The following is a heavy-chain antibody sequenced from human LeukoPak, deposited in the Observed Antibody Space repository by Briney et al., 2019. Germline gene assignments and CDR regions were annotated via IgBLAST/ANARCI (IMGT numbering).Heavy chain of an antibody. D-gene: IGHD3-22*01. CDR2: IAVRSGNT. V-gene: IGHV1-58*02. CDR1: GFTCTSSS. CDR3: AAVFGSGYSYYFDC. J-gene: IGHJ4*02. Sequence: SVKVSCKAAGFTCTSSSMKWVRQASGQRLEWIGWIAVRSGNTKYAQKFQGRVTITRDMSTSTAYMELSSLRSEDTAVYYCAAVFGSGYSYYFDCWGQGTLVTVSA.